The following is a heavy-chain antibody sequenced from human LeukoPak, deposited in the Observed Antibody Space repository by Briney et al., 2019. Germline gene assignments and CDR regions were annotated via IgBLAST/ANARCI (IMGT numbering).Heavy chain of an antibody. CDR3: AKDAGTSGWFDS. CDR1: GYTFAAYY. Sequence: ASVKLSCNASGYTFAAYYIHWERQAPGQGLEWIGWINPNSGGTNYAQKFQGRVTMTRDPSISTAYMELSRLTSDDTTVYFCAKDAGTSGWFDSWGQGTLVTVSS. V-gene: IGHV1-2*02. J-gene: IGHJ5*01. CDR2: INPNSGGT. D-gene: IGHD6-19*01.